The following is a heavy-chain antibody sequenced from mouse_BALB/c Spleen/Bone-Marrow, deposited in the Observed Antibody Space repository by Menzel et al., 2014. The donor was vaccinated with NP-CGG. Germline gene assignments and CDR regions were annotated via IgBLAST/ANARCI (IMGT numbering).Heavy chain of an antibody. J-gene: IGHJ4*01. V-gene: IGHV5-9-3*01. CDR2: ISSGGSYT. CDR3: ARQRDGSYAMDY. Sequence: EVKVEESGGGLAKPGGSLKLSCAASGFTFSSYAMSWVRQTPEKRLEWVATISSGGSYTYYPDSVKGRFTISRDNAKNTLYLQMSSLRSEDTAMYYCARQRDGSYAMDYWGQGTSVTVSS. CDR1: GFTFSSYA. D-gene: IGHD2-3*01.